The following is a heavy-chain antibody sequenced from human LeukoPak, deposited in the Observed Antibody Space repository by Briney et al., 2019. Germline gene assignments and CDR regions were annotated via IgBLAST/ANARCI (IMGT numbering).Heavy chain of an antibody. V-gene: IGHV1-2*02. CDR3: ARSGYSSGWAFDY. CDR1: GYSFTGYY. Sequence: ASGKVSCKTSGYSFTGYYIHWVRQAPGQGLEWMGWINPSSGDTNYAQRFQDRVTVTRDTSSSTVYMGLTRLTYDDTAAYYCARSGYSSGWAFDYWGQGTLVTVSS. D-gene: IGHD6-19*01. CDR2: INPSSGDT. J-gene: IGHJ4*02.